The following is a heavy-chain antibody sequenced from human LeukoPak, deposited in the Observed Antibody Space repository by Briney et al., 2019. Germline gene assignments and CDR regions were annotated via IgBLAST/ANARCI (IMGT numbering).Heavy chain of an antibody. CDR2: ITTSSSYT. CDR1: GFTFSDYN. V-gene: IGHV3-21*04. Sequence: GGSLRLSCVASGFTFSDYNMNWVRRAPGKGLEWVSSITTSSSYTYYADSVKGRFTISRDNAKNSLYLHMNSLRAEDTAVYYCARGYSSGWSFFEYWGQGTPVTVSS. D-gene: IGHD6-19*01. J-gene: IGHJ4*02. CDR3: ARGYSSGWSFFEY.